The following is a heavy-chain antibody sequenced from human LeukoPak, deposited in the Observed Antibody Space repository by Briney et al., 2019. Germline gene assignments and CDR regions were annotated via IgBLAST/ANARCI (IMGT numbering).Heavy chain of an antibody. Sequence: GGSLRLSCAASGFTFSSYAMSWVRQAPGKGLECVSAISGGGGSTFYADSVKGRFTISRDNSKNTLYLQMNSLRAEDTAVYYCAKGDDSSGYSSRSSSLGFDYWGQGTLVTVSS. CDR2: ISGGGGST. CDR1: GFTFSSYA. J-gene: IGHJ4*02. V-gene: IGHV3-23*01. CDR3: AKGDDSSGYSSRSSSLGFDY. D-gene: IGHD3-22*01.